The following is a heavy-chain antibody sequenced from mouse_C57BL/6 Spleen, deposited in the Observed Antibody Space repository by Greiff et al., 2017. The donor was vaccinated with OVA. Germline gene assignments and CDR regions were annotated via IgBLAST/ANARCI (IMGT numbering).Heavy chain of an antibody. CDR2: IYPGDGDT. CDR3: ARDYSPWYFDV. D-gene: IGHD2-12*01. Sequence: VQLQQSGPELVKPGASVKISCKASGYAFSSSWMNWVKQRPGKGLEWIGRIYPGDGDTNYNGKFKGKATLTADKSSSTAYMQLSSLTSEDSAVYFCARDYSPWYFDVWGTGTTVTVSS. V-gene: IGHV1-82*01. J-gene: IGHJ1*03. CDR1: GYAFSSSW.